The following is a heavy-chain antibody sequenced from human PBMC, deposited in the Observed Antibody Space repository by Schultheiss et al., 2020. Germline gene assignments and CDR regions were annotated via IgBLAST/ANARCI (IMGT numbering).Heavy chain of an antibody. Sequence: SETLSLTCTVSGGSISSYYWSWIRQPAGKGLEWIGRIYTSGSTYYNPSLKSRVTISVDTSKNQFSLKLSSVTAADTAVYYCARHLAPMVRGVGPVAPFDPWGQGTLVTVSS. CDR2: IYTSGST. D-gene: IGHD3-10*01. V-gene: IGHV4-4*07. CDR1: GGSISSYY. J-gene: IGHJ5*02. CDR3: ARHLAPMVRGVGPVAPFDP.